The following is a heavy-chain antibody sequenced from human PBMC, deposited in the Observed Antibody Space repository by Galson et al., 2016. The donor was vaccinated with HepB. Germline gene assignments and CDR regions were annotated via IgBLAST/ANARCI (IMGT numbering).Heavy chain of an antibody. V-gene: IGHV1-46*01. CDR2: INPSGGST. Sequence: SCKASGYTFTSYYIHWVRQAPGQGLEWMGIINPSGGSTSYAQKFQGRIAMTRDTSTSTVYMELSSLRSEDSAVYYCAREGSVTSFFDSWGQGTLVTVSS. J-gene: IGHJ4*02. CDR3: AREGSVTSFFDS. CDR1: GYTFTSYY. D-gene: IGHD2-2*01.